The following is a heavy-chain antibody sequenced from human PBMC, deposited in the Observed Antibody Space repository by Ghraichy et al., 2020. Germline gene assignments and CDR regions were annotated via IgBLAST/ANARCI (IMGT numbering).Heavy chain of an antibody. V-gene: IGHV3-64D*06. CDR3: VKSVAPYYYYYNMDV. CDR2: ISANGVST. Sequence: GGSLRLSCSGSGFILSSYAMHWVRQAPGKGLEYVSAISANGVSTYYADSVKGRFTISRDNSRNTLYFQMTSLRAEDTAVYYCVKSVAPYYYYYNMDVWGKGTSVTVSS. J-gene: IGHJ6*03. CDR1: GFILSSYA. D-gene: IGHD5-12*01.